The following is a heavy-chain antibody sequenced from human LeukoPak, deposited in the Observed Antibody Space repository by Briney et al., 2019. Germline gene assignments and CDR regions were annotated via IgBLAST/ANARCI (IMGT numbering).Heavy chain of an antibody. V-gene: IGHV1-18*01. D-gene: IGHD6-19*01. CDR2: ISAYNXNT. Sequence: ASVKVSCKASGYTFITYDFSWVXQAPGQGLEXXXXISAYNXNTNYAQKLQGRVTMTTDTSTNTAYMELRSLRSDDTAVYYCARSAVADTLSAYYFDYWGQGTLVTVSS. J-gene: IGHJ4*02. CDR3: ARSAVADTLSAYYFDY. CDR1: GYTFITYD.